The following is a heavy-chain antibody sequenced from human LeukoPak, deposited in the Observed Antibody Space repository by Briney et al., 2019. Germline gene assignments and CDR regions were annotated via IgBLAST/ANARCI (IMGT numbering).Heavy chain of an antibody. D-gene: IGHD3-22*01. Sequence: GGSLRLSCAASGFTFSSYAMSWVRQAPGKGLEWVSAISGSGGSTYYADSVKGRFTISRDNSKNTLYLQMNSLRAEDTAVYCCAKSGPGYYDSSGYYYTDAFDIWGQGTMVTVSS. V-gene: IGHV3-23*01. CDR2: ISGSGGST. CDR1: GFTFSSYA. J-gene: IGHJ3*02. CDR3: AKSGPGYYDSSGYYYTDAFDI.